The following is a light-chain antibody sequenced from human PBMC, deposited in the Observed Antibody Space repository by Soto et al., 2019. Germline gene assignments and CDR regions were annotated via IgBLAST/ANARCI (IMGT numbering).Light chain of an antibody. CDR1: SSNIGAGYD. J-gene: IGLJ1*01. CDR2: GNI. V-gene: IGLV1-40*01. CDR3: QSYDSSLSGLYV. Sequence: QSVLTQPPSVSGASGQRVTISCTGSSSNIGAGYDVHWYQQLPGAAPKLLIYGNINRPSGVPDRFSASKSATSASLAITGLQAEDEADYYCQSYDSSLSGLYVFGTGTKLTVL.